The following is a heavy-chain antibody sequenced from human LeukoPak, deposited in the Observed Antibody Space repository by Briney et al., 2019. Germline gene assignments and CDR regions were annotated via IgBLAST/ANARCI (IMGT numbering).Heavy chain of an antibody. V-gene: IGHV3-23*01. D-gene: IGHD3-3*01. CDR1: GFTLSTYA. J-gene: IGHJ4*02. CDR2: ISSDGSAT. Sequence: GGSLRLSCAASGFTLSTYAMTWVRQAPGKGLEWVSSISSDGSATYYADPVKGRFTISRDNSKNTLSLQLNSLRAEDTAVYYCAEDVYDDFSTFFDYWGQGTLVTVSS. CDR3: AEDVYDDFSTFFDY.